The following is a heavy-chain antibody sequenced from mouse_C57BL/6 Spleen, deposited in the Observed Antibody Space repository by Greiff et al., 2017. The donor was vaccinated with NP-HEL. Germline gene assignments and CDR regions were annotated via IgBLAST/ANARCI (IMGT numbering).Heavy chain of an antibody. D-gene: IGHD1-1*01. CDR2: IYPGSGNT. V-gene: IGHV1-84*01. CDR3: AREGDGYYGSSYFDY. J-gene: IGHJ2*01. CDR1: GYTFTDYY. Sequence: VQRVESGPELVKPGASVKISCKASGYTFTDYYINWVKQRPGQGLEWIGWIYPGSGNTKYNEKFKGKATLTVDTSSSTAYMQLSSLTSEDSAVYFCAREGDGYYGSSYFDYWGQGTTLTVSS.